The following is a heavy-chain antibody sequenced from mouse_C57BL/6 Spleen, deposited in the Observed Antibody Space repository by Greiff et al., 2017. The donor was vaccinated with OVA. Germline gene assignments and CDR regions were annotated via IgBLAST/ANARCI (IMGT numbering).Heavy chain of an antibody. CDR2: IRSKSNNYAT. V-gene: IGHV10-1*01. J-gene: IGHJ4*01. CDR1: GFSFNTYA. Sequence: EVKLVESGGGLVQPKGSLKLSCAASGFSFNTYAMNWVRQAPGKGLEWVARIRSKSNNYATYYADSVKDRFTISRDDSESMLYLQMNDLKTEDTAMYYCVSQYYGSSSYAMDYWGQGTSVTVAS. D-gene: IGHD1-1*01. CDR3: VSQYYGSSSYAMDY.